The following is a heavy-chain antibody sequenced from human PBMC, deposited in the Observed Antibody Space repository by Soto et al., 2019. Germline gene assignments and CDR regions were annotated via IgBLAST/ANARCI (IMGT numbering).Heavy chain of an antibody. J-gene: IGHJ5*02. CDR3: ARTLYKALNWFDP. V-gene: IGHV4-39*01. D-gene: IGHD1-1*01. CDR2: LSYGGTT. CDR1: GGSISGSTFY. Sequence: SETLSLTCSVSGGSISGSTFYWGWTRQPPGKGLEWIGTLSYGGTTHYNPSLKSRVAMSVDTSKNQLSLEMTSLTAADTAVYYCARTLYKALNWFDPWGQGALVTVSS.